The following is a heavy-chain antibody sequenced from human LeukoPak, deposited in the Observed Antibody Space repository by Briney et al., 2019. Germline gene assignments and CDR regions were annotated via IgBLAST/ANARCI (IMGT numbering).Heavy chain of an antibody. CDR3: ASPPTRECSSISCPLSY. Sequence: GESLKISCKGSGYSFTTYWIGWVRQMPGKGLEWMGTIYPGDSDSRYSPSFQGQVTISADKSISTAYLQWSSLEASDTAMYYCASPPTRECSSISCPLSYWGQGTLVTVSS. V-gene: IGHV5-51*01. CDR1: GYSFTTYW. D-gene: IGHD2-2*01. J-gene: IGHJ4*02. CDR2: IYPGDSDS.